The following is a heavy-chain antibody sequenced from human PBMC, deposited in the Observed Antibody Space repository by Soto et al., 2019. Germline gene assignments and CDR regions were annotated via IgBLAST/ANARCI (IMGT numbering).Heavy chain of an antibody. V-gene: IGHV3-53*04. CDR2: IYSVGST. CDR3: ARHYGDYRGNFDY. D-gene: IGHD4-17*01. J-gene: IGHJ4*02. Sequence: GGSLRLSCAASGFTVSGNYMSWVRQAPGKGLEWVSVIYSVGSTYYADSVKGRFTISRHNSKNTLYLQMNSLRAEDTAVYYCARHYGDYRGNFDYWGQGTLVTVSS. CDR1: GFTVSGNY.